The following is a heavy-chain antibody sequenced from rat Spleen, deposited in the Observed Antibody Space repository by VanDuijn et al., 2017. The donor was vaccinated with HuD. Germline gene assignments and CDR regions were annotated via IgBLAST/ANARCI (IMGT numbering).Heavy chain of an antibody. V-gene: IGHV5-22*01. CDR2: ISYEGSST. D-gene: IGHD1-10*01. CDR1: GFTFSDYY. CDR3: ASVEQLGIWFAY. J-gene: IGHJ3*01. Sequence: EVQLVESGGGLVRPGRSLKLSCAASGFTFSDYYMAWVRQAPKKGLEWVASISYEGSSTYYGDSVKGRFTISRDNAKSTLYLQMNSLRSEDTATYYCASVEQLGIWFAYWGQGTLVTVSS.